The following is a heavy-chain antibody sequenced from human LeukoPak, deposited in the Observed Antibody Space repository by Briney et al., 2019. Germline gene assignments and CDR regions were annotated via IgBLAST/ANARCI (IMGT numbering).Heavy chain of an antibody. CDR1: GFTFTSSA. CDR3: ARDAKRPQYSSSWFPLDY. D-gene: IGHD6-13*01. J-gene: IGHJ4*02. CDR2: IVVGSGNT. Sequence: SVKVSCKASGFTFTSSAVQWVRQARGQRLEWIGWIVVGSGNTNYAQKFQGRVTITADKSTSTAYMELSSLRSEDTAVYYCARDAKRPQYSSSWFPLDYWGQGTLVTVSS. V-gene: IGHV1-58*01.